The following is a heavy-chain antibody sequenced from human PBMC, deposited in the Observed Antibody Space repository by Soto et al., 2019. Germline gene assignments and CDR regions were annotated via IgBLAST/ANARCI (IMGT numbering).Heavy chain of an antibody. J-gene: IGHJ6*02. CDR1: GVSFSGYY. CDR2: INHSGST. D-gene: IGHD4-17*01. CDR3: ARGSLGTTVTTGMDV. Sequence: PSETLSLTCAVYGVSFSGYYWSWIRQPPGKGLEWIGEINHSGSTNYNPSLKSRVTISVDTSKNQFSLKLSSVTAADTAVYYCARGSLGTTVTTGMDVWGQGTTVTVSS. V-gene: IGHV4-34*01.